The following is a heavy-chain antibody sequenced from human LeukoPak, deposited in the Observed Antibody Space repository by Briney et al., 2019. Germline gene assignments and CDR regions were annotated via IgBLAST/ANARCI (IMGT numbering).Heavy chain of an antibody. Sequence: PGGSLRLSCAASGFTFSSYGMHWVRQAPGKGLEWVAVIWYDGSNKYYADSVKGRFTISRDNSKNTLYLQMNSLRAEDTAVYYCARGATMIVGGEYFQHWGQGTLVTVSS. CDR1: GFTFSSYG. CDR3: ARGATMIVGGEYFQH. CDR2: IWYDGSNK. J-gene: IGHJ1*01. V-gene: IGHV3-33*01. D-gene: IGHD3-22*01.